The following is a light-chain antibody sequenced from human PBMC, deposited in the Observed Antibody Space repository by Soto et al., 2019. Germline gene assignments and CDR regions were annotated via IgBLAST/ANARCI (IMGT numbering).Light chain of an antibody. J-gene: IGKJ2*01. CDR1: QGISSY. Sequence: DIQMTQSPSSLSASVGDRVTITCRASQGISSYLNWYQQKSGQAPKLLIYAASSLQSGVPSRFSGSGSATDFTLTIGSLQPEDFATYFCQQSYSTPYTFGQGTKLEIQ. V-gene: IGKV1-39*01. CDR2: AAS. CDR3: QQSYSTPYT.